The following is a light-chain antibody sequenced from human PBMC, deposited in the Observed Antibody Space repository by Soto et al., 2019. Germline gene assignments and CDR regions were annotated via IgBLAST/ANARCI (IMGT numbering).Light chain of an antibody. V-gene: IGKV3-20*01. Sequence: EIVLTQSPGTLSLSPGERATLSCRANQSISHSLAWYQQKPGQSPRLLIYGAASRAIGIPDRFNGSGSETTFTLTISRLQPEDFALYYCQQYNGSPFTFGPGTKVDIK. J-gene: IGKJ3*01. CDR1: QSISHS. CDR3: QQYNGSPFT. CDR2: GAA.